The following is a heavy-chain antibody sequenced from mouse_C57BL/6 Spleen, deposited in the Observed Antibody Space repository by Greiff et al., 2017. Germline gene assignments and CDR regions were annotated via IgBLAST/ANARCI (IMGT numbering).Heavy chain of an antibody. D-gene: IGHD1-1*01. CDR2: IYPGSGST. Sequence: QVQLQQPGAELVKPGASVKMSCKASGYTFTSYWITWVKQRPGQGLEWIGDIYPGSGSTNYNEKFKSKATLTVDTSSITAYMQLSSLTSEDSAVYYCARGGSSYDYYAMDYWGQGTSVTVSS. CDR1: GYTFTSYW. V-gene: IGHV1-55*01. J-gene: IGHJ4*01. CDR3: ARGGSSYDYYAMDY.